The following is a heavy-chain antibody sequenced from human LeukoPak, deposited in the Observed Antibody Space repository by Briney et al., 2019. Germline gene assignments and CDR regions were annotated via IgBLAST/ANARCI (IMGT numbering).Heavy chain of an antibody. V-gene: IGHV3-48*03. CDR2: ISSSGSTI. CDR3: AELGITMIGGV. Sequence: GGSLRLSCAAYAFTFSSYEMNWVRQAPGEGLEWVSYISSSGSTIYYADSVKGRSTISRDKATHSLYLQMNRLRAEGTSVYYCAELGITMIGGVWGKGTTVTISS. CDR1: AFTFSSYE. D-gene: IGHD3-10*02. J-gene: IGHJ6*04.